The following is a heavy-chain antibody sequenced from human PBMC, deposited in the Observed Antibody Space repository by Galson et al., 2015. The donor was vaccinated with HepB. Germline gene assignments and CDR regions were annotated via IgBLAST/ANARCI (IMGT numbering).Heavy chain of an antibody. Sequence: SETLSLTCTVSGGSISSSSYYWGWIRQPPGKGLEWIGSIYYSGSTYYNPSLKSRVTISVDTSKNQFSLKLSSVTAADTAVYYCARSVDGYSYAVYYYYYMDVWGKGTTVTVSS. V-gene: IGHV4-39*01. J-gene: IGHJ6*03. CDR1: GGSISSSSYY. CDR2: IYYSGST. CDR3: ARSVDGYSYAVYYYYYMDV. D-gene: IGHD5-18*01.